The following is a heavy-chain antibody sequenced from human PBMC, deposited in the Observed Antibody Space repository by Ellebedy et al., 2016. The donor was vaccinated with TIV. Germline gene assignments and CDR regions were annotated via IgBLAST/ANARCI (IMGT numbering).Heavy chain of an antibody. CDR2: IYSTGNT. V-gene: IGHV4-31*03. CDR3: ARVPIVVVPSAQNWFDP. D-gene: IGHD2-2*01. CDR1: GGSISSGGYH. Sequence: SETLSLXXTVSGGSISSGGYHWSWIRQHPGKGLEWIGYIYSTGNTYYNPSLQSRVSLSVDTSKNQFSLKLTSVTAADTAVYFCARVPIVVVPSAQNWFDPWGQGTLVTVSS. J-gene: IGHJ5*02.